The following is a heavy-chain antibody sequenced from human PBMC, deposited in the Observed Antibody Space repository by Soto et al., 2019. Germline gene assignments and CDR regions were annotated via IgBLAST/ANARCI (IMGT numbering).Heavy chain of an antibody. J-gene: IGHJ6*02. CDR1: GYSISSGYY. Sequence: NPSETLSLTCAVSGYSISSGYYWGWIRQPPGKGLEWIGSIYHSGSTYYNPSLKSRVTISVDTSKNQFSLKLSSVTAADTAVYYCARDAGDTAMGRFVGMDVWGQGTTVTVSS. V-gene: IGHV4-38-2*02. CDR2: IYHSGST. CDR3: ARDAGDTAMGRFVGMDV. D-gene: IGHD5-18*01.